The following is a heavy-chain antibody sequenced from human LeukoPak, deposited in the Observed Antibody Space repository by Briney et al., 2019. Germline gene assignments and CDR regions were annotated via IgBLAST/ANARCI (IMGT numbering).Heavy chain of an antibody. J-gene: IGHJ4*02. CDR2: IGPDGGTT. D-gene: IGHD6-13*01. V-gene: IGHV3-64*01. Sequence: GGSLRLSCAASGFTFFTYGMHWVRQAPGKGLEYVSGIGPDGGTTYYANSVKGRFTISRDNSKYMLYLQMGSLTADDMAVYYCARGAQLTDYWGQGTLVTVSS. CDR1: GFTFFTYG. CDR3: ARGAQLTDY.